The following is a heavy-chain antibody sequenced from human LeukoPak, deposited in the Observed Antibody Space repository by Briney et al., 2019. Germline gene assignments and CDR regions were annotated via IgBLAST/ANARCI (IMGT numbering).Heavy chain of an antibody. Sequence: GGSLRLACAASGITFNSNWMSWVRQAPGKGLEWVAHIHPDGSEKYYVVSVKGRFTISRDNAKNSLFLQMNSLRAEDTVVYYCARDRPGSLAVAGIRGDYWGQGTLVTVSS. D-gene: IGHD6-19*01. CDR2: IHPDGSEK. CDR3: ARDRPGSLAVAGIRGDY. CDR1: GITFNSNW. J-gene: IGHJ4*02. V-gene: IGHV3-7*04.